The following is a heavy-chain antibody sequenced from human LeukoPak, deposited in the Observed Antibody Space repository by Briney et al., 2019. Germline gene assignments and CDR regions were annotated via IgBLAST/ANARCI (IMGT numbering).Heavy chain of an antibody. CDR2: IFYSGST. CDR3: ARGPRISLVRGALELDY. Sequence: SETLSLTCTVSGGSISTSNYYWGWIRQPPGKGLEWIGNIFYSGSTYYSPSLKSRVTISVDTSKNQFSLKLSSVTAADTAVYYCARGPRISLVRGALELDYWGQGTLVTVSS. V-gene: IGHV4-39*07. D-gene: IGHD3-10*01. CDR1: GGSISTSNYY. J-gene: IGHJ4*02.